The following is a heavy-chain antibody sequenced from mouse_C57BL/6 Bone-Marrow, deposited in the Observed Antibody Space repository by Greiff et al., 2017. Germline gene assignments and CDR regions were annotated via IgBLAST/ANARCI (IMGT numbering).Heavy chain of an antibody. D-gene: IGHD1-1*01. CDR1: GYTFTDYN. CDR3: ARKYYGSSFLFAY. CDR2: INPNNGGT. V-gene: IGHV1-22*01. J-gene: IGHJ3*01. Sequence: VQLQQSGPELVKPGASVKMSCKASGYTFTDYNMHWVKQSHGKSLEWIGYINPNNGGTSYNQKFKGKATVTVNKSSSTAYMELRSLTSEDSAVYYCARKYYGSSFLFAYWGQGTLVTVSA.